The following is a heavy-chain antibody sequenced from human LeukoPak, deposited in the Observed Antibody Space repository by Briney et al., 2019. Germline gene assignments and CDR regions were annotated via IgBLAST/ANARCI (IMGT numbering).Heavy chain of an antibody. Sequence: GGSPRLSCAASGFTVSSNYMSWVRQAPGKGLEWVSIIYSGGSTYYADSVKGRLTISRDNSKNTLYLQMNSLRAEDTAVDYWARARGSSYGLAYWGQRTLVTVSS. J-gene: IGHJ4*02. CDR1: GFTVSSNY. D-gene: IGHD5-18*01. V-gene: IGHV3-53*01. CDR3: ARARGSSYGLAY. CDR2: IYSGGST.